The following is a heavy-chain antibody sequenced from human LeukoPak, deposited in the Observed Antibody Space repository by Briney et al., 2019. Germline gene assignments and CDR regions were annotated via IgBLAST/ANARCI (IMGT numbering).Heavy chain of an antibody. D-gene: IGHD3-22*01. V-gene: IGHV1-24*01. Sequence: GASVKVSCKVSGYTLTELSMHWVRQAPGKGLEWMGGFDPEDGETIYAQKFQGRVTMTEDASTDTAYMELSSLRSEDTAVYYCATQGPSGYFNFDYWGQGTLVTVSS. CDR2: FDPEDGET. J-gene: IGHJ4*02. CDR1: GYTLTELS. CDR3: ATQGPSGYFNFDY.